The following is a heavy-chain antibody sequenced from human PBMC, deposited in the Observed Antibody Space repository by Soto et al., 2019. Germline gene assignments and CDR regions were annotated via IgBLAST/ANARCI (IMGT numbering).Heavy chain of an antibody. V-gene: IGHV4-59*02. J-gene: IGHJ4*02. D-gene: IGHD6-13*01. CDR1: GGSVSGYY. CDR3: ARDWAAAGPFDY. CDR2: IYYSGST. Sequence: SETLSLTCTVSGGSVSGYYWSWIRQPPGKGLEWIGYIYYSGSTNYNPSLKSRVTISVDTSKNQFSLKLSSVTAADTAVYYCARDWAAAGPFDYWGQGTLVTVSS.